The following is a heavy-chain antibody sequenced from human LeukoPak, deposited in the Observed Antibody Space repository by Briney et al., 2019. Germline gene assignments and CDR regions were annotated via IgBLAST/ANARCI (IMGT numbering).Heavy chain of an antibody. J-gene: IGHJ4*02. Sequence: ASVKVSCKASGYTFTGYYMHWVRQAPGQGLEWMGRINPNSGGTNYAQKFQGRVTITRDTSASTAYMELSSLRSEDTAVYYCARSAYKLDYWGQGTLVTVSS. CDR2: INPNSGGT. CDR1: GYTFTGYY. CDR3: ARSAYKLDY. V-gene: IGHV1-2*06. D-gene: IGHD1-1*01.